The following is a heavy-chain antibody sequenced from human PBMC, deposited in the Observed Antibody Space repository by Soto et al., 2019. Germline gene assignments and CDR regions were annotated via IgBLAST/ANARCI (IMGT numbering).Heavy chain of an antibody. CDR2: IYYSGST. V-gene: IGHV4-39*01. CDR3: GREVVVVAATYNWFDP. J-gene: IGHJ5*02. D-gene: IGHD2-15*01. CDR1: GGSISSSSYY. Sequence: QLQLQESGPGLVKPSETLSLTCTVSGGSISSSSYYWVWIRQPPGKGLEWIGSIYYSGSTYYNPSLTSRVTISVDTSKNRFSLKLSSVTAADTAVYYCGREVVVVAATYNWFDPWGQGTLVTVSS.